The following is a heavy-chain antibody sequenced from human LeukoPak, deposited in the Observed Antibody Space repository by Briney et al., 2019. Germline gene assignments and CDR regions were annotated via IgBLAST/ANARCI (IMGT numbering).Heavy chain of an antibody. J-gene: IGHJ3*02. Sequence: GGSLRLSCAVSGFTFSSSYMNWVRQAPGKGLEWVANIKQDGSEKYYVDSVKGRFTISRDNAKNSLYLQMNSLRAEDTAVYYCARNDAFDIWGQGTMVTVSS. CDR1: GFTFSSSY. CDR2: IKQDGSEK. V-gene: IGHV3-7*01. CDR3: ARNDAFDI.